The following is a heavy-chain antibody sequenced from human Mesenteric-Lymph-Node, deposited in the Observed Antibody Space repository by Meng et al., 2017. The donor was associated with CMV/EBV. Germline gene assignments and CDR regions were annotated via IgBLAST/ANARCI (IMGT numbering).Heavy chain of an antibody. V-gene: IGHV3-66*01. CDR3: TGDSVSNPNLDY. Sequence: GHLGEAGGGLVQPGGSLRLYCAASGFNVRDKYMSWVRQAPGKGLEWVCIIYRGDNTYYIDSVKDRFTVSRDNSKNTMYLQMNSLRVEDTAVYYCTGDSVSNPNLDYWGQGTLVTVSS. D-gene: IGHD3-10*01. CDR2: IYRGDNT. CDR1: GFNVRDKY. J-gene: IGHJ4*02.